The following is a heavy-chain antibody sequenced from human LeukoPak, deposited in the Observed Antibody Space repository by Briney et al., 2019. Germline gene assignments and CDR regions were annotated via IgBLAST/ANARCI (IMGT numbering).Heavy chain of an antibody. CDR3: ARGPTTVVTPLFDP. J-gene: IGHJ5*02. V-gene: IGHV3-21*01. CDR2: ISSSSSYI. CDR1: GFTFSSYS. D-gene: IGHD4-23*01. Sequence: GGSLRLSCAASGFTFSSYSMNWVRQAPGKGLEWVPSISSSSSYIYYADSVKGRFTISRDNAKNSLYLQMNSLRAEDTAVYHCARGPTTVVTPLFDPWGQGTLVTVSS.